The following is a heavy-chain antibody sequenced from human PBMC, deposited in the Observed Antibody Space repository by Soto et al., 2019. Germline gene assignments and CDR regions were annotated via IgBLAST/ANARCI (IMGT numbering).Heavy chain of an antibody. D-gene: IGHD3-10*01. CDR1: GFTFSSYW. J-gene: IGHJ4*02. V-gene: IGHV3-74*01. CDR2: INSDGSST. Sequence: PGGSLRLSCAASGFTFSSYWMHWVRQAPGKGLVWVSRINSDGSSTSYADSVKGRFTISRDNAKNTLYLQMNSLRAEDTAVYYGARSYGSGSYYLYDWGQGTLVTVAS. CDR3: ARSYGSGSYYLYD.